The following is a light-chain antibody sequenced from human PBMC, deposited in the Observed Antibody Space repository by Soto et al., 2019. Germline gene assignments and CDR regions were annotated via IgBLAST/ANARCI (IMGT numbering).Light chain of an antibody. V-gene: IGKV3-15*01. J-gene: IGKJ1*01. Sequence: EIVMTQSPATLSVSPGQRATLSCRASQSVSISLAWYQQKPGQAPRLLIYAASTRATGIPDRFSGSGSGTDFTLTISSLQSEDFAVYYCQEYGTFGQGTKVEIK. CDR2: AAS. CDR1: QSVSIS. CDR3: QEYGT.